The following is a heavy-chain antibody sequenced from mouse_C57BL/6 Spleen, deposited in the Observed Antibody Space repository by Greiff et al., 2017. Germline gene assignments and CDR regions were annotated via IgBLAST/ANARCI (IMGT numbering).Heavy chain of an antibody. D-gene: IGHD2-4*01. Sequence: VQLQQSGAELVRPGASVTLSCKASGYTFTDYEMHWVKQTPVHGLEWIGAIDPETGGTAYNQKFKGKAILTADKSSSTAYMELRSLTSEDSAVYYCTREENDYDGYFDVWGTGTTVTVSS. CDR3: TREENDYDGYFDV. V-gene: IGHV1-15*01. CDR1: GYTFTDYE. CDR2: IDPETGGT. J-gene: IGHJ1*03.